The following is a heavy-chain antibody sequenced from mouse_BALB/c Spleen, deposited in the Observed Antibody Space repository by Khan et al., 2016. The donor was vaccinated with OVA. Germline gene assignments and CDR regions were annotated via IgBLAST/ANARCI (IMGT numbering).Heavy chain of an antibody. J-gene: IGHJ4*01. Sequence: QIQLVQSGPELKKPGETVKTSCKASGYTFTNYGMNWVKQAPGKGLKWMGWINTYTGEPTYADDFKGRFAFSLETSASTAYLQINNLKNEDTATYFCARVGYNGTMDYWGQGTSVTVSS. V-gene: IGHV9-3-1*01. CDR2: INTYTGEP. CDR3: ARVGYNGTMDY. CDR1: GYTFTNYG. D-gene: IGHD2-14*01.